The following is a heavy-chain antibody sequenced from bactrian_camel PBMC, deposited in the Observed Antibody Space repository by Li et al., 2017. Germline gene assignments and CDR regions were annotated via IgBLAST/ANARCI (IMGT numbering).Heavy chain of an antibody. D-gene: IGHD5*01. V-gene: IGHV3S9*01. CDR3: ASDRPTGWLTGCRGSNYNY. Sequence: HVQLVESGGGSVQAGGSLKLSCTASGATYCMGWFRQRPGEMRERVVLLDSDDNPHYEDYVEGRFIVSKDNAMNTLYLDMNSLKVEDTAKYYCASDRPTGWLTGCRGSNYNYWGQVTQVTVS. CDR1: GATYC. CDR2: LDSDDNP. J-gene: IGHJ4*01.